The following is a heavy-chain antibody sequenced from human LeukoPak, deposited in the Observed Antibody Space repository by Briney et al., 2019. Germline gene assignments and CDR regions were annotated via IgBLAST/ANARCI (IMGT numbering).Heavy chain of an antibody. V-gene: IGHV3-30*02. D-gene: IGHD3-22*01. CDR2: IWNDGTTK. J-gene: IGHJ4*02. Sequence: GGSLRLSCAASGFAFSSYGMHWVRQAPGKGLEWVAVIWNDGTTKFYADSVKGRFTISRDNAKNTLYLQLNSLGAEDTAVYYCAKGEYYDDSSGYPEYWGQGTLVTVSS. CDR3: AKGEYYDDSSGYPEY. CDR1: GFAFSSYG.